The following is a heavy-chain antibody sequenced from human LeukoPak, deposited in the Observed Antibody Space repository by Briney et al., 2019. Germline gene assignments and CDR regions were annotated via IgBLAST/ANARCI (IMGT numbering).Heavy chain of an antibody. V-gene: IGHV3-15*01. CDR3: TTDPLRNDGYNPYYYYGMDV. J-gene: IGHJ6*02. CDR1: GFTVSNAW. D-gene: IGHD5-24*01. CDR2: IKSKTDGGTT. Sequence: KTGGSPRLSCAASGFTVSNAWMSWVRQAPGKGLEWVGRIKSKTDGGTTDYAAPVKGRFTISRDDSKNTLYLQMNSLKTEDTAVYYCTTDPLRNDGYNPYYYYGMDVWGQGTTVTVSS.